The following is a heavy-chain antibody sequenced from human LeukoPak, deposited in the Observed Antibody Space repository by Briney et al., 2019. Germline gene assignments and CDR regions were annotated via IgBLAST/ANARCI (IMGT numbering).Heavy chain of an antibody. D-gene: IGHD2-21*02. V-gene: IGHV3-7*03. J-gene: IGHJ6*03. CDR1: GFTFSRYW. CDR3: ARAQRTAFDYYYYMDV. CDR2: IKVDGSEK. Sequence: GGSLRLSCAVSGFTFSRYWMTWVRQAPGKGLEWVANIKVDGSEKYYVDAVKGRFTISRDNAKDSLYLQMNGLRAEDTAIYYCARAQRTAFDYYYYMDVWGKGTTVTVSS.